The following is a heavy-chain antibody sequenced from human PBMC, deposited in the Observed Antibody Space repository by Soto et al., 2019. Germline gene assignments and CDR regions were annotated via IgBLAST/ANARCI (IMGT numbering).Heavy chain of an antibody. J-gene: IGHJ4*02. Sequence: PGGSLRLSCVASGFGLIDFAMSWVRQAPGKGLQWVSAISGSGSGTYYADSVKGRFTISRDTSKNTLYLQMNSLRAEDTALYYCAKSFSSNWYDYFNSWGQGSLVTVSS. CDR1: GFGLIDFA. CDR2: ISGSGSGT. CDR3: AKSFSSNWYDYFNS. V-gene: IGHV3-23*01. D-gene: IGHD6-13*01.